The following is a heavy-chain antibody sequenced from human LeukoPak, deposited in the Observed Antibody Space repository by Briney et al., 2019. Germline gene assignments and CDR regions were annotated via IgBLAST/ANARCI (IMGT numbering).Heavy chain of an antibody. CDR1: GFSLSTSGEG. CDR2: IYWDDDK. CDR3: ARTLLSLYYYGMDV. Sequence: SGPTLVNPTQTLTLTCTLSGFSLSTSGEGVVWIRQPPGKAVEWLALIYWDDDKRYSPPLKSRLTITKDTSKNQVVLTMTNVDPVDSATYYCARTLLSLYYYGMDVWGQGTTVTVSS. D-gene: IGHD2-15*01. V-gene: IGHV2-5*02. J-gene: IGHJ6*02.